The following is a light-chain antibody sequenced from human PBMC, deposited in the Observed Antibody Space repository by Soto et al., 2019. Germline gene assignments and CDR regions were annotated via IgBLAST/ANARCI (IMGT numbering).Light chain of an antibody. CDR1: SSDVGFYDR. Sequence: QSALTQPPSVSGSPGQSVTISCTGTSSDVGFYDRVSWYQQPPGTAPKLMIYEVSNRPSGVPDRFSGSKSGNTASLIISGLQAEDEADYYCSSYTSSSTMLFGGGTKVTVL. CDR2: EVS. J-gene: IGLJ2*01. V-gene: IGLV2-18*02. CDR3: SSYTSSSTML.